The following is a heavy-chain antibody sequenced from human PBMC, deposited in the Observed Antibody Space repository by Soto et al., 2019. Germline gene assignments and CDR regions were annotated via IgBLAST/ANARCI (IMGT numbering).Heavy chain of an antibody. CDR2: ISYDGSNK. CDR1: GFTFSSYG. D-gene: IGHD6-13*01. Sequence: QVQLVESGGGVVQPGRSLRLSCAASGFTFSSYGMHWVRQAPGKGLEWVAVISYDGSNKYYADSVKGRFTISRDNSKNTLYRQIKSLGAEDTAVYYCANRADSRRGYGSDPGGQGPLFTVPS. J-gene: IGHJ5*02. CDR3: ANRADSRRGYGSDP. V-gene: IGHV3-30*18.